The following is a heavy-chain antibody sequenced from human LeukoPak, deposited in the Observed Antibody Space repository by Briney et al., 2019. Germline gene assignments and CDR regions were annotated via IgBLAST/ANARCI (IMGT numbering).Heavy chain of an antibody. D-gene: IGHD1-1*01. CDR1: GGSISSYY. CDR2: IHYSGST. J-gene: IGHJ6*03. CDR3: ARGNWQTIYYYYYMDV. V-gene: IGHV4-59*01. Sequence: SETLSLTCTVSGGSISSYYWSWIRQPPGKGLEWIGYIHYSGSTNYNPSLKSRVTISGDTSRNQFSLKLRSVTAADTAVYYCARGNWQTIYYYYYMDVWGKGTTVTVSS.